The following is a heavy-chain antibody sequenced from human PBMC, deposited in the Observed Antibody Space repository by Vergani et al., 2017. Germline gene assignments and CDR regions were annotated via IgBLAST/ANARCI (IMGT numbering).Heavy chain of an antibody. CDR3: ARDDGTTGEVTFDY. Sequence: QVQLQESGPGLVKPSQTLSLTCTVSGGSISSGSYYWSWIRQPAGKGLVWIGRIYSNGNSDSNSSLKSRVTMSRDTSKNNLSLNLRSVTAADTAMYYCARDDGTTGEVTFDYGGQGLLVTVSS. J-gene: IGHJ4*02. D-gene: IGHD1/OR15-1a*01. CDR2: IYSNGNS. CDR1: GGSISSGSYY. V-gene: IGHV4-61*02.